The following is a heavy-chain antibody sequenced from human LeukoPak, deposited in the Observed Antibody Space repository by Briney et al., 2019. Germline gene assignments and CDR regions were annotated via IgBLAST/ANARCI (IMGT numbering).Heavy chain of an antibody. J-gene: IGHJ5*02. CDR1: GDSVSSNSVT. V-gene: IGHV6-1*01. CDR2: TYYRSTWYN. Sequence: SQTLSLTCAISGDSVSSNSVTWNWIRQSPSRGLEWLGRTYYRSTWYNDYAVSVRGRITVNPDTSKNQFSLHLNSVTPEDTAVYYCARRLTQYDCFDPWGQGIMVTVSS. CDR3: ARRLTQYDCFDP. D-gene: IGHD2-2*01.